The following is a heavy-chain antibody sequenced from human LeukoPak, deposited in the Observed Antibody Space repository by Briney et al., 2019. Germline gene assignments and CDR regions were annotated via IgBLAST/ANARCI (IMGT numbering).Heavy chain of an antibody. J-gene: IGHJ6*03. CDR2: ISSSSSYI. CDR3: AKEGCRYCSGGSCYPSGYYYYYYMDV. CDR1: GFTFSSYS. Sequence: GGSLRLSCAASGFTFSSYSMNWVRQAPGKGLEWVSSISSSSSYIYYADSVKGRFTISRDNSKNTLYLQMNSLRAEDTAVYYCAKEGCRYCSGGSCYPSGYYYYYYMDVWGKGTTVTISS. D-gene: IGHD2-15*01. V-gene: IGHV3-21*04.